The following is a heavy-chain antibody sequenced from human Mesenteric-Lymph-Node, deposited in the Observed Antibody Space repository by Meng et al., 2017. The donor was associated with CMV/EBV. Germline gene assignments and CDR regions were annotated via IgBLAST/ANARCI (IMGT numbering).Heavy chain of an antibody. V-gene: IGHV3-7*01. J-gene: IGHJ6*02. CDR1: GFTFSSYW. CDR3: ARRGPYSKPYYYYGMDV. CDR2: MRQDGGEK. Sequence: GGSLRLSCAASGFTFSSYWMSWVRQAPGKGLEWVANMRQDGGEKYYVDSVKGRFTISRDNAKNSLYLQMNSLRAEDTAVYYCARRGPYSKPYYYYGMDVWGQGTTVTVSS. D-gene: IGHD4-11*01.